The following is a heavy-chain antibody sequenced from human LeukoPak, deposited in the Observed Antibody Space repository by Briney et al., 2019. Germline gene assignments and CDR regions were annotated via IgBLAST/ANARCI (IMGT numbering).Heavy chain of an antibody. J-gene: IGHJ4*02. Sequence: GGSLRLSCAAPGFIFDNYAIHWVRQAPGKGPEWVSLISGDGGSTFYADSVRGRFTISRDNTRKSLSLQMSSLRSEDTALYYCARESETSGWYDYWGQGTLVTVSS. CDR3: ARESETSGWYDY. V-gene: IGHV3-43*02. D-gene: IGHD6-19*01. CDR2: ISGDGGST. CDR1: GFIFDNYA.